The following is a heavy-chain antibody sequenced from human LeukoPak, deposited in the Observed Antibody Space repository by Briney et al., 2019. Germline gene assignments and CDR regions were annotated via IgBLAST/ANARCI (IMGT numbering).Heavy chain of an antibody. Sequence: SETLSLTCTVSGGSISSYYWSWIRQPPGKGLEWIGYIYYSGSTNYNPSLKSRVTISVDTSKNQFSLKLSSVTAADTAVYYCARTWLAGSGGDYWGQGTLVTVSS. CDR1: GGSISSYY. V-gene: IGHV4-59*08. J-gene: IGHJ4*02. CDR3: ARTWLAGSGGDY. D-gene: IGHD6-19*01. CDR2: IYYSGST.